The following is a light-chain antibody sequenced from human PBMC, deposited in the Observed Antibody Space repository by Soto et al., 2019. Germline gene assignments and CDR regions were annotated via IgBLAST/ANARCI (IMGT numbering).Light chain of an antibody. CDR3: ETWDSNTRV. V-gene: IGLV4-60*02. Sequence: QSVLTQSSSASASLGSSVKLTCTLSSGHSSYIIAWHQQKPGKAPRYLMKLEGSGSYNKGSGVPDRFSGSSSGADRYLTISNLQFEDEADYYCETWDSNTRVFGGRTKLTVL. CDR1: SGHSSYI. CDR2: LEGSGSY. J-gene: IGLJ2*01.